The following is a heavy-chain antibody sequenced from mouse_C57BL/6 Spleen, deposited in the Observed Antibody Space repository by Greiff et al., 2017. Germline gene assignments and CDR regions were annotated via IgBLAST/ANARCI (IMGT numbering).Heavy chain of an antibody. J-gene: IGHJ4*01. CDR3: ARWAYYYGSSYVDFAMGY. Sequence: EVQLVESGPELVKPGASVKIPCKASGYTFTDYNMDWVKQSHGKSLEWIGDINPNNGGTIYNQKFKGKATLTVDKSSSTAYMELRSLTSEDTAVYYCARWAYYYGSSYVDFAMGYWGQGTSVTVAS. CDR1: GYTFTDYN. V-gene: IGHV1-18*01. CDR2: INPNNGGT. D-gene: IGHD1-1*01.